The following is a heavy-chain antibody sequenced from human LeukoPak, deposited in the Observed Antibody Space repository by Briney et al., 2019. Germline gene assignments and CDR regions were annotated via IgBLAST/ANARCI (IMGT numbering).Heavy chain of an antibody. Sequence: GGSLLPCCAASGITFSSYSQNRGRQAPREGLGVVVTINNSSSYIYYAASVKGRFTISRENSKNTLYLQMNSLRAEDTAVYYCARANYGGNSGYYYYGMDVWGQGTTVTVSS. J-gene: IGHJ6*02. V-gene: IGHV3-21*04. CDR3: ARANYGGNSGYYYYGMDV. D-gene: IGHD4-23*01. CDR2: INNSSSYI. CDR1: GITFSSYS.